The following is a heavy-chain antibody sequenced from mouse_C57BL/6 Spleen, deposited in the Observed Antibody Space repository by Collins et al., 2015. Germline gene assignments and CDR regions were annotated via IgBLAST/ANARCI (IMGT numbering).Heavy chain of an antibody. CDR2: INPNNGGT. Sequence: EVQLQQSGPELVKPGASVKMSCKASGYTFTDYNMHWLKQSHGKSLEWIGYINPNNGGTTYNQKFKGKATLTVNKSSSTAYMELRSLTSGDSAVYYCARGGLTTVIAPGALDYWGQGTSVTVSS. CDR1: GYTFTDYN. V-gene: IGHV1-22*01. J-gene: IGHJ4*01. D-gene: IGHD1-1*02. CDR3: ARGGLTTVIAPGALDY.